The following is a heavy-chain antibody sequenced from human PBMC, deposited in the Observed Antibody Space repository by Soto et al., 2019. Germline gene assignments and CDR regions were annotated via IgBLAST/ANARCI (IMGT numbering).Heavy chain of an antibody. J-gene: IGHJ4*02. Sequence: GASVKVSCKAPGYTFTGYYMHWVRQAPGQGLEWMGWINPNSGDTNYAQKFQGRVTMTTDTSTSTACMELRSLRSDDTAVYYCARDHPSAHTAADYWGQGTLVTVSS. V-gene: IGHV1-2*02. CDR2: INPNSGDT. D-gene: IGHD5-18*01. CDR3: ARDHPSAHTAADY. CDR1: GYTFTGYY.